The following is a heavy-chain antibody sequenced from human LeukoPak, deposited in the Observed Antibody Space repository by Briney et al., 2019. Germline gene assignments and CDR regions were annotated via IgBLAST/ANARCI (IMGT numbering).Heavy chain of an antibody. CDR2: ISYDGSNK. J-gene: IGHJ6*02. CDR1: GFTFSSYA. D-gene: IGHD6-13*01. CDR3: AREEVQQQLPGGWGYYYYGMDV. Sequence: GRSLRLSCAASGFTFSSYAMHWVRQAPGKGLEWVAVISYDGSNKYYADSVKGRFTISRDNSKNTLYLQMNSLRAEDTAVYYCAREEVQQQLPGGWGYYYYGMDVWGQGTTVTVSS. V-gene: IGHV3-30*04.